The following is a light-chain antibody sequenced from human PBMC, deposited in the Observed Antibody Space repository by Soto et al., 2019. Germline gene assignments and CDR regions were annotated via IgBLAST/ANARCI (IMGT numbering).Light chain of an antibody. V-gene: IGKV2-28*01. J-gene: IGKJ4*01. Sequence: DIVMTQSPLSLPVTPGEPASISCRSSQSLLHSSGYNCVDWYLQKPGQSPQLLIHLGSNRASGVPDRFSGSGSGTDFTLKISRVEAEDVGVYYCMQALQSPLTFGGGTKVELK. CDR1: QSLLHSSGYNC. CDR3: MQALQSPLT. CDR2: LGS.